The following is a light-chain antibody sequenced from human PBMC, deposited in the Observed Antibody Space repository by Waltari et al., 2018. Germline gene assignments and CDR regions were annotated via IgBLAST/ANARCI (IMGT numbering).Light chain of an antibody. Sequence: QSVLTQPPSVSAAPGQKVTISCSGSSSHRGKYFVSWYQQLPGTAPKLLIYENNKRPSGIPDRFSGSKSGTSATLGITGLQTGDEADYYCATWDSSLSAWVFGGGTKLTVL. CDR2: ENN. V-gene: IGLV1-51*02. J-gene: IGLJ3*02. CDR1: SSHRGKYF. CDR3: ATWDSSLSAWV.